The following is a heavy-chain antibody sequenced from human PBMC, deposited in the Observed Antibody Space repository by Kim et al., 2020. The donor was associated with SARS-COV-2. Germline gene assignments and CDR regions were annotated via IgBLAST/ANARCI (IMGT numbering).Heavy chain of an antibody. D-gene: IGHD1-26*01. CDR2: TYYRSKWYN. V-gene: IGHV6-1*01. Sequence: SQTLSLTCAISGDSVSSDSATWNWVRRSPSRGLEWLGRTYYRSKWYNDYLASFQSRITINPDTSKNQFSLQLNTVTPEDTAIYYCARRGSRERGDFDSLG. CDR3: ARRGSRERGDFDS. J-gene: IGHJ4*01. CDR1: GDSVSSDSAT.